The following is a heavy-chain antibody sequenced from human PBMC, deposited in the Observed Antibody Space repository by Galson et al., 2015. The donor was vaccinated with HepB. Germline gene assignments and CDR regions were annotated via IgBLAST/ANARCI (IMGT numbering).Heavy chain of an antibody. CDR3: AKQDIVVAPTAMAEDF. V-gene: IGHV3-30*18. Sequence: SLRLSCAASGFLFSNYNMHWVRQAPGKGLEWVAVISYDGSNEHYADSVKGRFTVSRDNSNNTLYLQMNSLRVEDTALYYCAKQDIVVAPTAMAEDFWGQGTVVTVSS. D-gene: IGHD2-2*01. CDR2: ISYDGSNE. CDR1: GFLFSNYN. J-gene: IGHJ4*02.